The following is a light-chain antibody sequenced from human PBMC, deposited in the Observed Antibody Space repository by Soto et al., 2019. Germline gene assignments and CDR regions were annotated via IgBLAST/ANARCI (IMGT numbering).Light chain of an antibody. CDR3: QQYYTWPVT. J-gene: IGKJ4*01. CDR1: QGINRN. Sequence: IVMTQSPATLSVSPGESVTFSCRASQGINRNLAWYQQKPGQAPRLLISGASTGATGIPARFSGSGSGTVFSLTINSLQSEDSAVYYCQQYYTWPVTFGGGTKVEI. V-gene: IGKV3-15*01. CDR2: GAS.